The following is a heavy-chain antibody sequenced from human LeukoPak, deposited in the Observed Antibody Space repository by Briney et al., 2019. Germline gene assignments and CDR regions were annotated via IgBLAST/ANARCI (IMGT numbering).Heavy chain of an antibody. Sequence: ASVNVSCKASGYTLTSYDINWVRPATGQGREWMGWMNPNSGNTGYAQKFQGRVTITRNTSISTAYMELSSLRSEDTAVYYCARGRVRGVRTGDAFDIWGQGTMVTVSS. CDR1: GYTLTSYD. J-gene: IGHJ3*02. D-gene: IGHD3-10*01. V-gene: IGHV1-8*03. CDR2: MNPNSGNT. CDR3: ARGRVRGVRTGDAFDI.